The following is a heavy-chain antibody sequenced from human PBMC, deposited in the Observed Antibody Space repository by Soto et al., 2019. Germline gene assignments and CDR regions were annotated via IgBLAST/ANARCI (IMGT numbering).Heavy chain of an antibody. V-gene: IGHV4-39*01. CDR1: GRAIASGTYY. J-gene: IGHJ6*02. CDR2: IYYSGRT. CDR3: ASLVIGFSDGQRYYYYYGMDD. Sequence: SEILCLTGTVSGRAIASGTYYWCSIRQPPGKGLEGIASIYYSGRTSYNSSLKSRATISVDTSRNQSSLKLTSVTPAATAVSYCASLVIGFSDGQRYYYYYGMDDWGQGTMVTVSS. D-gene: IGHD2-21*01.